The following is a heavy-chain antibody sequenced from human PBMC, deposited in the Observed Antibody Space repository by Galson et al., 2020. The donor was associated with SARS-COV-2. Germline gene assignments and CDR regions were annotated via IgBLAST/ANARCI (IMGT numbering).Heavy chain of an antibody. D-gene: IGHD3-22*01. CDR1: GYSFTGYY. CDR3: ARDALYDRTGFDMLDY. CDR2: IYPSAGST. V-gene: IGHV1-46*04. Sequence: ASVKVFCKASGYSFTGYYIHWVRQAPGQGLEWMGIIYPSAGSTTYAQKLQGRVTMTTDTSTSTAYMQLSSLRSEDTAVYYCARDALYDRTGFDMLDYWGQGTLVTVSS. J-gene: IGHJ4*02.